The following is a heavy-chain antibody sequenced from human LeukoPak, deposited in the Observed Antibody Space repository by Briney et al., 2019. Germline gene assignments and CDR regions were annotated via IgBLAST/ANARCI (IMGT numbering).Heavy chain of an antibody. V-gene: IGHV4-4*07. CDR3: ARDFRLYGDYYYFDY. J-gene: IGHJ4*02. D-gene: IGHD4-17*01. CDR2: IYTSGGT. Sequence: SETLSLTCTVSGGSISSYYWSWIRQPAGKGLEWIGRIYTSGGTNYNPSLKSRVTMSVDTSKNQFSLKLSSVTAADTAVYYCARDFRLYGDYYYFDYWGQGTLVTVSS. CDR1: GGSISSYY.